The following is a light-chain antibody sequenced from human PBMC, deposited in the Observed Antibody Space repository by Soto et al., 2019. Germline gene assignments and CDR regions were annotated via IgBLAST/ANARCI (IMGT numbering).Light chain of an antibody. CDR3: MQAQQTPLT. CDR1: QSLLHSNGYNY. Sequence: DIVMTQSPLSLPVTPGEPTSISCRSSQSLLHSNGYNYLDWYLQKPGQSPQLLIYLGSNRASGVPDMFSGSGSGTDFTLQISRVEAEGVGVYYCMQAQQTPLTFGEPTEVEI. J-gene: IGKJ4*01. CDR2: LGS. V-gene: IGKV2-28*01.